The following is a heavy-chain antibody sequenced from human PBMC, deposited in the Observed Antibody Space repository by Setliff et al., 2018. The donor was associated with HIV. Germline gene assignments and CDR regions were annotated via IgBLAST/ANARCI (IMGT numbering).Heavy chain of an antibody. J-gene: IGHJ2*01. CDR2: MNPNSGNT. CDR3: ARGWGAERWLQLDPRYFDL. V-gene: IGHV1-8*02. Sequence: GASVKVSCKASGYTFTSYDINWVRQATGQGLEWMGWMNPNSGNTGYAQKFQGRVTMTRNTSISTAYMELSSLGSEDTAVYYCARGWGAERWLQLDPRYFDLWGRGTRVTAPQ. D-gene: IGHD5-12*01. CDR1: GYTFTSYD.